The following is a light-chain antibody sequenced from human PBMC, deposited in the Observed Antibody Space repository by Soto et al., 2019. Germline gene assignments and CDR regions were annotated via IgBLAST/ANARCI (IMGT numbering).Light chain of an antibody. V-gene: IGKV3-20*01. Sequence: EVVLTQSPATLSLSPGEGATLSCRVSQSISSSYLSWYQQRPGQAPRLLIYGASTRATGIPARFSGSGRGSGTDFTLTISRLEPEDFAVYYCQQHGSSPITFGQGTRLEIK. CDR2: GAS. CDR1: QSISSSY. J-gene: IGKJ5*01. CDR3: QQHGSSPIT.